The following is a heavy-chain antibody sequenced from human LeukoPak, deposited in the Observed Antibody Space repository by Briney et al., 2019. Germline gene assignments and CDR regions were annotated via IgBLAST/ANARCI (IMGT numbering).Heavy chain of an antibody. Sequence: SETLSLTCTVSGGSISSYYWSWIRQPPGKGLEWIGYIYYSGSTNYNPSLKSRVTISVDTSKNQFSLKLSSVTAADTAVYYCARSSSSWRNDAFDIWGQGTMVTVSS. D-gene: IGHD6-13*01. CDR1: GGSISSYY. J-gene: IGHJ3*02. CDR3: ARSSSSWRNDAFDI. V-gene: IGHV4-59*08. CDR2: IYYSGST.